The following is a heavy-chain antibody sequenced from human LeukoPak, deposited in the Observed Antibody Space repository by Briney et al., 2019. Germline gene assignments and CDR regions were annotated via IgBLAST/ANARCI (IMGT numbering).Heavy chain of an antibody. CDR1: GFTFIKYS. V-gene: IGHV3-23*01. J-gene: IGHJ3*02. D-gene: IGHD3-22*01. CDR3: ARDHHRRLYDSQARDTFDI. Sequence: GGSLRLSCAVSGFTFIKYSMTWVRQAPGKGLEWVSAITASGASTDYADSVKGRFTISRDNGKNSLYLQMNSLRAEDTAVYYCARDHHRRLYDSQARDTFDIWGQGTMVTVSS. CDR2: ITASGAST.